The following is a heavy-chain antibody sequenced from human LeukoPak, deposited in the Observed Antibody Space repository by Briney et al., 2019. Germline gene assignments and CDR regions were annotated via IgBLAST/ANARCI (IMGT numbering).Heavy chain of an antibody. Sequence: SETLSLTCTVSGGSISSGGYYWSWIRQHPGKGLEWIGYIYYSGSTYYNPSLKSRVTISVDTSKNQFSLKLSSVTAADTAVYYCARGYYDILTGYYYYYGMGVWGQGTTVTVSS. V-gene: IGHV4-31*03. J-gene: IGHJ6*02. CDR1: GGSISSGGYY. D-gene: IGHD3-9*01. CDR3: ARGYYDILTGYYYYYGMGV. CDR2: IYYSGST.